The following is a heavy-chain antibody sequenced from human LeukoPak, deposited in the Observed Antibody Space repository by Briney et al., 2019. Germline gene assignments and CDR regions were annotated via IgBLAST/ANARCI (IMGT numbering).Heavy chain of an antibody. J-gene: IGHJ4*02. D-gene: IGHD5-18*01. Sequence: SETLSLTCTVSGGSISSYYWSWIRQPAGKGLEWIGSIYYSGSTYYNPSLKSRITISVDTSKNQFSLKLSSVTAADTAVYYCARVLERRGYSYGYKSYYFDYWGQGTLVTVSS. CDR3: ARVLERRGYSYGYKSYYFDY. CDR2: IYYSGST. CDR1: GGSISSYY. V-gene: IGHV4-59*01.